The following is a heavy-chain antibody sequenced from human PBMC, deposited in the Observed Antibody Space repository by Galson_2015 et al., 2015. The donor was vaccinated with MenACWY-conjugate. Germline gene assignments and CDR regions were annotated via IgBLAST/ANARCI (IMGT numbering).Heavy chain of an antibody. CDR2: IIPIFGTA. V-gene: IGHV1-69*13. D-gene: IGHD3-22*01. CDR3: ARDYLPAIYDSSGDAFDI. J-gene: IGHJ3*02. CDR1: GGTFSSYA. Sequence: SVKVSCKASGGTFSSYAISWVRQAPGQGLEWMGGIIPIFGTANYAQKFQGRVTITADESTSTAYMELSSLRSEDTAVYYCARDYLPAIYDSSGDAFDIWGQGTMVTVSS.